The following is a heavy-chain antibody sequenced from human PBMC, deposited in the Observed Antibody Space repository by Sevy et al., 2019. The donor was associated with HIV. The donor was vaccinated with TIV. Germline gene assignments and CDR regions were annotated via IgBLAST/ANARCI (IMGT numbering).Heavy chain of an antibody. CDR2: ISGNDDTK. D-gene: IGHD4-17*01. Sequence: GGSLRLSCAASGFTLRDYYMSWIRQAPGKGLEWVSYISGNDDTKYYADSVKGRFTISRDNAKNSVYLQMNSLRAEDTAVYYCARDHVKDGDLGDYYYFAMDVWGQGTTVTVSS. CDR3: ARDHVKDGDLGDYYYFAMDV. J-gene: IGHJ6*02. CDR1: GFTLRDYY. V-gene: IGHV3-11*01.